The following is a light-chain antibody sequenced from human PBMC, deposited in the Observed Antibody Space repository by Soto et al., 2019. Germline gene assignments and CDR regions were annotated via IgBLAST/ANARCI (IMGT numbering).Light chain of an antibody. J-gene: IGKJ5*01. Sequence: EIVMTPSPLSLPVTPGEPASISCRSSQSLLHSNGYNYLDWYLQKPGQSPQLLIYLGSNRASGVPDRFSGSGSGTDFTLKISRVEAEDVRVYYCMQALHTSITFGQGTRLEIK. CDR2: LGS. CDR1: QSLLHSNGYNY. V-gene: IGKV2-28*01. CDR3: MQALHTSIT.